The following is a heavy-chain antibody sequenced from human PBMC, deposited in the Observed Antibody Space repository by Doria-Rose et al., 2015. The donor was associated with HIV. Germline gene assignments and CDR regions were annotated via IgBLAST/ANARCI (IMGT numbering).Heavy chain of an antibody. D-gene: IGHD6-13*01. CDR2: IFSDDER. CDR1: GVSLSSPGMG. V-gene: IGHV2-26*01. CDR3: ARIKSSRWYHKYYFDF. J-gene: IGHJ4*02. Sequence: QITLKESGPVLVKPTGTLTLTCTVSGVSLSSPGMGVSWIRQPPGKALEWLANIFSDDERSYKTSLKSRLTISRGTSNSQVVLTMTDMDPVDTATYYCARIKSSRWYHKYYFDFWGQGTLVIVSA.